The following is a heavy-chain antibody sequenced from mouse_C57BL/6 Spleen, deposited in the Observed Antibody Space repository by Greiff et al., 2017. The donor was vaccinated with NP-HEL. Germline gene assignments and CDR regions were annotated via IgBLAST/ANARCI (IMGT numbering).Heavy chain of an antibody. Sequence: EVQLVESGPGLVKPSQSLSLTCSVTGYSITSGYYWNWIRQFPGNKLEWMGYISYDGSNNYNPSLKNRISITRDTSKNQFFLKLNSVTTEDTATYYCASSITTVVATNYFDYWGQGTTLTVSS. D-gene: IGHD1-1*01. CDR2: ISYDGSN. J-gene: IGHJ2*01. CDR3: ASSITTVVATNYFDY. CDR1: GYSITSGYY. V-gene: IGHV3-6*01.